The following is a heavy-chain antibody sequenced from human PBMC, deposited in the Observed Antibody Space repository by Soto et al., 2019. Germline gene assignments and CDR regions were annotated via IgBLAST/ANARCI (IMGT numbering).Heavy chain of an antibody. Sequence: PSETLSLTCSVSNGSISGFYWTWIRQPPGKILEWIGYIHYSGRTDYNPSLTSRATMSVDTSKNQFSLNLKSITAADTAVYYCVRVGVGIGNHFDSWGRGTRVTVSS. CDR1: NGSISGFY. V-gene: IGHV4-59*12. J-gene: IGHJ4*02. CDR2: IHYSGRT. CDR3: VRVGVGIGNHFDS. D-gene: IGHD1-26*01.